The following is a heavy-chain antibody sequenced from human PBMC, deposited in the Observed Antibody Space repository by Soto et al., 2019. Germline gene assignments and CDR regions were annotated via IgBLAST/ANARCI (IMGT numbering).Heavy chain of an antibody. V-gene: IGHV3-30-3*01. D-gene: IGHD3-10*01. CDR2: ISFDGSTE. CDR3: ARPRGLYYYYAMEV. Sequence: PGGSLRLSCAASGFIFSAHAMYWVRQAPGKGLEWVAVISFDGSTEYYAVSVKGRFTISSDNSKNTLYLQMNSLRAEHTAVYYCARPRGLYYYYAMEVWGQGTTVTVSS. CDR1: GFIFSAHA. J-gene: IGHJ6*02.